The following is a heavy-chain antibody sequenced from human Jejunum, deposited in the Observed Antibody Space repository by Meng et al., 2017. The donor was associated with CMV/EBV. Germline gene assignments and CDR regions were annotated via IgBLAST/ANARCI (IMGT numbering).Heavy chain of an antibody. CDR1: GGSISSGDYY. CDR2: IYYSGST. J-gene: IGHJ5*02. Sequence: QVQLQESGPGLVQPSQXXXXTXXFSGGSISSGDYYWSWIRQPSGKGLEWIGYIYYSGSTYSNASLKSRVTISIDRSKNQFSLKLSSVTAADTAVYYCARDRKHYGERGWFDPWGQGTLVTVSS. D-gene: IGHD4-17*01. V-gene: IGHV4-30-4*01. CDR3: ARDRKHYGERGWFDP.